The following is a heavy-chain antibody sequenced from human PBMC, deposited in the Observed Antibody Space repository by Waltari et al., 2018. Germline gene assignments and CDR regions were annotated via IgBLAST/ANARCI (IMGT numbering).Heavy chain of an antibody. V-gene: IGHV3-53*02. CDR1: GFTVGSNY. Sequence: EVQLVETGGGLIQPGGSLRLSCAASGFTVGSNYMSWVRQAPGKGLEWVSVIYSGGSTYYADSVKGRFTISRDNSKNTLYLQMNSLRAEDTAVYYCAREISGYYYYYMDVWGKGTTVTVSS. D-gene: IGHD3-10*01. CDR2: IYSGGST. J-gene: IGHJ6*03. CDR3: AREISGYYYYYMDV.